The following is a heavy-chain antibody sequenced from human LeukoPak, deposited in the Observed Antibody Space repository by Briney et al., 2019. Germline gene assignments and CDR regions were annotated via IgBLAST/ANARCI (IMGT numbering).Heavy chain of an antibody. CDR3: AKAPVTTFSGAYCFPFDY. Sequence: GGSLRLSCAASGFTLSSYAMSWVRQAPGKGLEWVSAISVSGNTYYADSVKGRFTISRDSTKNTLYLQMNRLRAEDASVYYCAKAPVTTFSGAYCFPFDYWGQGTLVTVSS. D-gene: IGHD2-21*01. CDR2: ISVSGNT. CDR1: GFTLSSYA. V-gene: IGHV3-23*01. J-gene: IGHJ4*02.